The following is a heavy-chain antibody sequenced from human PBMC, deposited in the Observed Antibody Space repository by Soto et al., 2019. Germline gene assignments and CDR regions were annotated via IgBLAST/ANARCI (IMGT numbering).Heavy chain of an antibody. CDR1: GGSISSGDYY. CDR2: IYNSEST. V-gene: IGHV4-31*03. CDR3: ARDLDEDGGSYWYFDR. Sequence: QVQLQESGPGLLKPSQTLSLTCTVSGGSISSGDYYWSWIRQHPGKGLEWIGYIYNSESTYYNPSLKGRVTISVDTSKNQFSLRLSSVTAADTAVYYCARDLDEDGGSYWYFDRWGRGTLVTVSS. J-gene: IGHJ2*01. D-gene: IGHD3-16*01.